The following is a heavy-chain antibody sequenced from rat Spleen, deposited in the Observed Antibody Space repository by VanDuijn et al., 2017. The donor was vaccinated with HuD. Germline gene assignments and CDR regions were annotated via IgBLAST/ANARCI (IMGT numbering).Heavy chain of an antibody. J-gene: IGHJ3*01. CDR2: IWGNGNT. CDR1: GFSLTSNG. Sequence: QVQLKESGPGLVQPSETLSLTCTVSGFSLTSNGVGWVRQPPGKGLEWMGVIWGNGNTNYKSTFKSRLSISRDTSKSQVFLKMNSLQTEDTAIYFCTSPFRWFAYWGQGTLVTVSS. CDR3: TSPFRWFAY. V-gene: IGHV2-13*01.